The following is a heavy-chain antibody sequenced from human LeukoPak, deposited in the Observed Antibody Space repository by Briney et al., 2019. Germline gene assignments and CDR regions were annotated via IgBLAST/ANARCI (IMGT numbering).Heavy chain of an antibody. CDR3: ARSYYDFWSGYLYHYYYYMDV. J-gene: IGHJ6*03. V-gene: IGHV4-38-2*01. D-gene: IGHD3-3*01. CDR2: IYHSGST. Sequence: KPSETLSLTCAVSGYSISSGYYWGWIRQPPGKGLEWIGSIYHSGSTYYNPSLKSRVTISVDTSKNQFSLKLSSVTAADTAVYYCARSYYDFWSGYLYHYYYYMDVWGKGTTVTVSS. CDR1: GYSISSGYY.